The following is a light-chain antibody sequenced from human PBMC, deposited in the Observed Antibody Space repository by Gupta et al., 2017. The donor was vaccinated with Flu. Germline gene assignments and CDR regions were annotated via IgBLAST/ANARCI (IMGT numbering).Light chain of an antibody. Sequence: EIVLTQSPGTLSLSPGERATLSCRASQSVSSSYLAWYQQKPGQAPRLLIYGASSRATGIPDRFSGSGSGTDFTRTISRMEPEDFEGYDGQQYGSFGQGTKLEIK. CDR1: QSVSSSY. CDR2: GAS. V-gene: IGKV3-20*01. J-gene: IGKJ2*01. CDR3: QQYGS.